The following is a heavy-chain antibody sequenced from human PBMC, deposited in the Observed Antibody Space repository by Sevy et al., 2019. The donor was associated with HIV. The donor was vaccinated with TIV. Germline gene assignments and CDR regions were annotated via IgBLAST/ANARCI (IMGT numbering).Heavy chain of an antibody. J-gene: IGHJ6*02. CDR3: ARLKEDYYYYYGMDV. CDR2: IWYDGSNK. V-gene: IGHV3-33*01. Sequence: GGSLRLSCAASGFTFSSYGMHWVRQAPGKGLEWVAVIWYDGSNKYYADSVKGRFTISRDNYKNTLYLQMNSLRAEDTAVYYCARLKEDYYYYYGMDVWGQGTTVTVSS. CDR1: GFTFSSYG.